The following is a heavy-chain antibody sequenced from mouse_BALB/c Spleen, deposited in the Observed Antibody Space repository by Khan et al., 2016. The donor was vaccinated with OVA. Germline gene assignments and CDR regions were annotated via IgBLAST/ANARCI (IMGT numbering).Heavy chain of an antibody. CDR2: INPSSDYN. V-gene: IGHV1-4*01. CDR1: GYIFTSYM. J-gene: IGHJ3*01. D-gene: IGHD1-1*01. CDR3: ARGGYGSFGY. Sequence: QVQLQQSGAELARPGASVKMSCKASGYIFTSYMIHWVKQRPGQGLEWIGDINPSSDYNNYNQKFKDKATLTADKSSSTAYMQLSSLISEDSAVYYCARGGYGSFGYWGQGTLVTVSA.